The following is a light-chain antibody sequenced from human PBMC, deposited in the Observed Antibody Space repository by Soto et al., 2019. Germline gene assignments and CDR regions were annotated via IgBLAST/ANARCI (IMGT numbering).Light chain of an antibody. J-gene: IGKJ5*01. CDR2: AAS. V-gene: IGKV3-20*01. Sequence: VFTQCPSTLSLSPGERATLSCSAIQSVSASYLAWYQQKPGQAPRLLIYAASSRATGIPDRFSGSGSGTDFTLTVSRLEPEDFAVYYCQQYGNSPAITVGQGTRLEIK. CDR3: QQYGNSPAIT. CDR1: QSVSASY.